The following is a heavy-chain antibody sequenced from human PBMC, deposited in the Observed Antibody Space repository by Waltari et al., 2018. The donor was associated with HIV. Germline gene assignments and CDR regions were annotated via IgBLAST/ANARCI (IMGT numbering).Heavy chain of an antibody. CDR3: ARRYTMIVVAWDAFDI. D-gene: IGHD3-22*01. Sequence: QLQLQESGPGLVKPSETLSLTCTVSGGSISSSSYYWGWIRQPPGKGLEWIGGIYYSGSTYYNPSLKSRVTISVDTSKNQFSLKLSSVTAADTAVYYCARRYTMIVVAWDAFDIWGQGTMVTVSS. CDR1: GGSISSSSYY. V-gene: IGHV4-39*01. J-gene: IGHJ3*02. CDR2: IYYSGST.